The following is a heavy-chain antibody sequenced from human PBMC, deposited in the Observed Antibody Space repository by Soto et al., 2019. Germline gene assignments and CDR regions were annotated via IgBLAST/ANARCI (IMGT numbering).Heavy chain of an antibody. CDR3: ARGWDDYIWGSYRNDAFDI. V-gene: IGHV1-8*01. Sequence: GASVKVSCKASGYTFTSYDINWVRQATGQGLEWMGWMNPNSGNTGYAQKFQGRVTMTRNTSISTAYMELSSLRSEDTAVYYCARGWDDYIWGSYRNDAFDIWGQGTMVTVSS. CDR1: GYTFTSYD. J-gene: IGHJ3*02. CDR2: MNPNSGNT. D-gene: IGHD3-16*02.